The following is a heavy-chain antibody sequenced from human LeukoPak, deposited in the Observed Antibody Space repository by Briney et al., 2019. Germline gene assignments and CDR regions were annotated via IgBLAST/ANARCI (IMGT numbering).Heavy chain of an antibody. CDR2: ISSSSSYT. CDR1: GFTFSDYY. Sequence: GGSLRLSCAASGFTFSDYYMSWIRQAAGKGLEWVSYISSSSSYTNYADSVKGRFTISRDNAKNSLYLQMNSLRAEDTAVYYCARVRKYSSGWYDAFDIWGQGTMVTVSS. V-gene: IGHV3-11*05. J-gene: IGHJ3*02. D-gene: IGHD6-19*01. CDR3: ARVRKYSSGWYDAFDI.